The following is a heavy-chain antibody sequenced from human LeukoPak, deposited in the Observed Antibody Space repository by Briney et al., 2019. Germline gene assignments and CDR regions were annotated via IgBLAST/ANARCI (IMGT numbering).Heavy chain of an antibody. CDR1: GFTFGDYA. CDR3: TRDRGAYNLYDY. V-gene: IGHV3-49*03. D-gene: IGHD1-1*01. Sequence: GGSLGLSCTASGFTFGDYAMSWIRQAPGKGLEWVGFIRSKAYGETADYAASVKGRFTIPRDDSKAIAYLQMNSLKTEDTAVYHCTRDRGAYNLYDYWGQGTLVTASS. CDR2: IRSKAYGETA. J-gene: IGHJ4*02.